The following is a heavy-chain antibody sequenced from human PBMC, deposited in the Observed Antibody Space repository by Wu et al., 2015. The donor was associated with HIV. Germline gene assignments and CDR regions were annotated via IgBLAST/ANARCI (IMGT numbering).Heavy chain of an antibody. CDR3: ARGAPPGCSSTSCLLDY. CDR1: GYTFIGYY. V-gene: IGHV1-2*02. Sequence: QVQMVQSGAEVKKPGASVKVSCKASGYTFIGYYIHWVRQAPGQGLEWMGWINPNSGGTNYTQKFQGRVIMTRDTSISTAYMELSRLRSDDTAVYYCARGAPPGCSSTSCLLDYWGQGTLVTVSS. CDR2: INPNSGGT. J-gene: IGHJ4*02. D-gene: IGHD2-2*01.